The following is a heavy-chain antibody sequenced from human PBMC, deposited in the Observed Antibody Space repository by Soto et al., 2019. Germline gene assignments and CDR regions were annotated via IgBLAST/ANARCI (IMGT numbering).Heavy chain of an antibody. CDR3: APLSVSLSGPYGIHV. J-gene: IGHJ6*02. V-gene: IGHV4-39*01. Sequence: SETLSLTCSVSGYSVSSSDYYWAWIRQPPGKGLEWIGSMLYSGLTYYNPSLKSRVTLSVDTSKNQFSLRLNSVTASDTAVYYCAPLSVSLSGPYGIHVWGQGTTVTVSS. D-gene: IGHD2-15*01. CDR1: GYSVSSSDYY. CDR2: MLYSGLT.